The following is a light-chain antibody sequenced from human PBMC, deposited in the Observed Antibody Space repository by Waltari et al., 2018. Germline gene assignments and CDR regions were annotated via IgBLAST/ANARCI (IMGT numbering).Light chain of an antibody. CDR1: QDIGKQ. CDR3: QHDDELQFT. V-gene: IGKV1-33*01. Sequence: DIQMTQSPSSLSASVGDRVVITCQASQDIGKQLNWYQQKPGKAPKLLLYDASNLEPGVPSRVGGRGYGSHFTFTISSLQTEDIATYYCQHDDELQFTFGPGTTVDIK. CDR2: DAS. J-gene: IGKJ3*01.